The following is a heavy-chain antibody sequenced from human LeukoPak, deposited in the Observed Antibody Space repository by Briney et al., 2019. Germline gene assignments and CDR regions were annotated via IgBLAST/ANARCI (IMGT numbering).Heavy chain of an antibody. V-gene: IGHV3-23*01. CDR1: DFSFSNYA. CDR2: VSNRGGST. D-gene: IGHD3-10*01. CDR3: AKASEELWFGELLYTLTFDY. J-gene: IGHJ4*02. Sequence: PGGSLRLSCAASDFSFSNYAMSWVRQAPGKGLEWVSAVSNRGGSTYYADSVKGRFTISRDNSKNTLYLQMNSLRAEDTAVYYCAKASEELWFGELLYTLTFDYWGQGTLVTVSS.